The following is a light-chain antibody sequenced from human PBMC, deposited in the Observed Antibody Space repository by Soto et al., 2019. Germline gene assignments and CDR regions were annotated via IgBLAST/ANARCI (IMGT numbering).Light chain of an antibody. CDR3: QQYNNWPPIT. J-gene: IGKJ5*01. CDR2: GAS. CDR1: QSVRSN. Sequence: EIVLTQSPGTLSLSPGERATLSCRASQSVRSNLAWYQQKPCQSPRLLIYGASTRATGIPARSSGSGSGTEFTLTISSLQSEDFAVYYCQQYNNWPPITFGQGTRLEI. V-gene: IGKV3-15*01.